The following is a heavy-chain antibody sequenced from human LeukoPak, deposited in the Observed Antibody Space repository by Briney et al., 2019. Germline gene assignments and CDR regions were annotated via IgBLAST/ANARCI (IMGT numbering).Heavy chain of an antibody. Sequence: GGSLRLSCAASGFTFSSYSMNWVRQAPGKGPEWVSAISTSSGNMYYADSVKGRFTISRDNAKNSLYLQMNSLRVEDTAVYYCARRAPSHDFDDWGQGTLVTVSS. CDR2: ISTSSGNM. J-gene: IGHJ4*02. V-gene: IGHV3-21*01. CDR1: GFTFSSYS. CDR3: ARRAPSHDFDD.